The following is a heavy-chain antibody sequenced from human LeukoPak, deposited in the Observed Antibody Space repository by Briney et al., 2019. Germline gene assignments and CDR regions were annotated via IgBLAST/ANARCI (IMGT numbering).Heavy chain of an antibody. D-gene: IGHD3-9*01. V-gene: IGHV3-23*01. Sequence: PGGSLRLSCAASGFTFTTYAMSWDRQAPGKGLEWVSAISGSGGSTYYADSVKGRFTISRDNSKDTLYLQMSSLRAEDTAVYYCAKDPRYSFGYWGQGLPVTVSS. CDR2: ISGSGGST. CDR1: GFTFTTYA. J-gene: IGHJ4*02. CDR3: AKDPRYSFGY.